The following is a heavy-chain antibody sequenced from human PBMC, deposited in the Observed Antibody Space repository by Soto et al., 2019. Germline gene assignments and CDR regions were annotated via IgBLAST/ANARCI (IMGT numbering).Heavy chain of an antibody. J-gene: IGHJ4*02. Sequence: QMQLQESGPRLVKPSETLSLTCAVSSASISSEQRWSWVRQPPGKGLEWIGEIHHSGSTNNNPSLKSRVTMSVDKSKNQFSLILSSVTAADTAVYYCARSFGWYAIDQWGQGTLVTVSS. CDR1: SASISSEQR. D-gene: IGHD6-19*01. V-gene: IGHV4-4*02. CDR2: IHHSGST. CDR3: ARSFGWYAIDQ.